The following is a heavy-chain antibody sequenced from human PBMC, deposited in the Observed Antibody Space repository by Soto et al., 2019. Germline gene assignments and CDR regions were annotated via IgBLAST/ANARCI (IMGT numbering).Heavy chain of an antibody. Sequence: QVQLVESGGGVVQPERSLRLSCATSGFTFSDFGMHWVRQAPSKGLEWVAAISADGSDKYYLGSVQGRFTISRDNTKNALYLQLNSLRTEDTAVYYCAKGTAVARQHFANWGQGTLVTVSS. J-gene: IGHJ4*02. V-gene: IGHV3-30*18. CDR3: AKGTAVARQHFAN. CDR2: ISADGSDK. D-gene: IGHD6-19*01. CDR1: GFTFSDFG.